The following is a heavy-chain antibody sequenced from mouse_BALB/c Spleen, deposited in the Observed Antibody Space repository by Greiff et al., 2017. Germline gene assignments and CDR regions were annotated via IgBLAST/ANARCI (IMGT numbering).Heavy chain of an antibody. V-gene: IGHV1S137*01. CDR2: ISTYYGDA. J-gene: IGHJ2*01. D-gene: IGHD1-1*01. CDR1: GYTFTDYA. CDR3: ARQDYGSSYDYFDY. Sequence: VQLQQSGAELVRPGVSVKISCKGSGYTFTDYAMHWVKQSHAKSLEWIGVISTYYGDASYNQKFKGKATMTVDKSSSTAYMELARLTSEDSAIYYCARQDYGSSYDYFDYWGQGTTLTVSS.